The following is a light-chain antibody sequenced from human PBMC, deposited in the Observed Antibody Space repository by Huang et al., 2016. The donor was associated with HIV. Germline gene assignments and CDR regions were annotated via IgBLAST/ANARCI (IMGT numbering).Light chain of an antibody. J-gene: IGKJ1*01. V-gene: IGKV3-20*01. CDR3: QQYGSSLPWT. CDR2: GAS. CDR1: QSVSSSF. Sequence: EIVLTQSPGTLPLSPGERAILSCRASQSVSSSFLAWYQQKPGQSPRLLIYGASNRATGIRDRFIGSVSGTDFTLTISRLEPEDFAVYYCQQYGSSLPWTFGQGTKVEIK.